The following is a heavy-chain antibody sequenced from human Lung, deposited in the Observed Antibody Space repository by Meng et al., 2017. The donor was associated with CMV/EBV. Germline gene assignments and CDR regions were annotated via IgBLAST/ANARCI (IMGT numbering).Heavy chain of an antibody. V-gene: IGHV4-4*02. Sequence: LESCPALVKPSENLSLTFPVYGYSITNHNGWAWVRQPPGKGLEWIGEIPHRGSSAYNPSLKSRVSMSIDKSKNQFSLKLTSVTAADTAVYHCLRRSGGSVWGQGTLVTVSS. J-gene: IGHJ1*01. CDR2: IPHRGSS. D-gene: IGHD3-10*01. CDR3: LRRSGGSV. CDR1: GYSITNHNG.